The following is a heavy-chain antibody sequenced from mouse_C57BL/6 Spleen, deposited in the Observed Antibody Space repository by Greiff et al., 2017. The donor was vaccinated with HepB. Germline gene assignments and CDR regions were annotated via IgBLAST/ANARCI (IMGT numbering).Heavy chain of an antibody. CDR1: GYTFTSYW. V-gene: IGHV1-69*01. CDR3: ARSSPSITFYAMDY. CDR2: IDPSDSYT. Sequence: VQLQQSGAELVMPGASVKLSCKASGYTFTSYWMHWVKQRPGQGLEWIGEIDPSDSYTNYNQKFKGKSTLTVDKSSSTAYMQLSSLTSEDSAVYYCARSSPSITFYAMDYWGQGTSVTVSS. D-gene: IGHD1-1*01. J-gene: IGHJ4*01.